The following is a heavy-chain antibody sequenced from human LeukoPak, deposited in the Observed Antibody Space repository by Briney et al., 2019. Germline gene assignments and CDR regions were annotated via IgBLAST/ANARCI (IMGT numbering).Heavy chain of an antibody. Sequence: SETLSLTCTVSGGSISTYYWSWIRQPPGKGLEWIGYIYYSGSTNYNPSLKSRVTISVDTSRNQFSLKLTSVTAADTAVYYCARLNDRADAFDIWGQGTMVTVSS. J-gene: IGHJ3*02. CDR2: IYYSGST. V-gene: IGHV4-59*01. CDR3: ARLNDRADAFDI. CDR1: GGSISTYY. D-gene: IGHD3-22*01.